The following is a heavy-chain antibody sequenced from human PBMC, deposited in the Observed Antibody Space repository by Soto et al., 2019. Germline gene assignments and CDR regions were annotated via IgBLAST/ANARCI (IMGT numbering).Heavy chain of an antibody. D-gene: IGHD2-15*01. V-gene: IGHV4-39*01. CDR1: GDSISSSSYY. J-gene: IGHJ3*01. Sequence: QLQLQESGPGLVKPSETLSLTCTVSGDSISSSSYYWGWIRQPPGKGLEYIGTIYYTGSTYYNPPLKTRVTISVDTSKNQFSLKLSSVTAADTAVYYCATLVVGRVDLWGQGTMVTVSS. CDR3: ATLVVGRVDL. CDR2: IYYTGST.